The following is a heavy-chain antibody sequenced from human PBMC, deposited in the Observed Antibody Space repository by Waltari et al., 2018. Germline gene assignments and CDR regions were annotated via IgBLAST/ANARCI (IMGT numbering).Heavy chain of an antibody. CDR3: ARVEYTYGPYCFDS. CDR1: GFTFRSHG. J-gene: IGHJ4*02. V-gene: IGHV3-74*01. D-gene: IGHD5-18*01. Sequence: EVQLVESGGGLVQPGGSRSLSCEASGFTFRSHGRHWVGQTPGKGLVWVSRISSDGNTTTYADSVKGRFTISRDNAKNTLYLQMNSLRAEDTALYYCARVEYTYGPYCFDSWGQGTPVTVSS. CDR2: ISSDGNTT.